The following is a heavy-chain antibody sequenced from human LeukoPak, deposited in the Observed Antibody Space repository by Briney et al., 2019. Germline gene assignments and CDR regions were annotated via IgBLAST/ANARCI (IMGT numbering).Heavy chain of an antibody. CDR1: GFTFSSYG. D-gene: IGHD3-16*01. CDR2: IWYDGSNK. V-gene: IGHV3-33*01. J-gene: IGHJ6*03. CDR3: ARGGGHYYYYMDV. Sequence: GGSLRLSCAASGFTFSSYGMHWVRQAPGKGLEWVAVIWYDGSNKYYADSVKGRFTISRDNSKNTPYLQMNSLRAEDTAVCYCARGGGHYYYYMDVWGKGTTVTVSS.